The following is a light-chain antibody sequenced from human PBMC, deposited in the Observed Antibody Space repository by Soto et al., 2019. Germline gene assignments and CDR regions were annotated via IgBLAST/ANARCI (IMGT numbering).Light chain of an antibody. Sequence: EIVLTQSPGTLSLSPGERATLSCRASQSVSSSYLAWYQQKPGQAPRLLIYGASSRATGIPDWFSGSGSGTDFTLTISRLEPEDFAVYYCQQYGSSSWTFGPGTKVEIK. J-gene: IGKJ1*01. V-gene: IGKV3-20*01. CDR1: QSVSSSY. CDR3: QQYGSSSWT. CDR2: GAS.